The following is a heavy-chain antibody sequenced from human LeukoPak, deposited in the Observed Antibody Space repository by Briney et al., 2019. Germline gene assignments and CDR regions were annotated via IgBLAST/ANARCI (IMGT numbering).Heavy chain of an antibody. CDR2: ISAYNGNT. CDR3: ARGGHRRYYYTSGSAFDP. D-gene: IGHD3-10*01. Sequence: ASVKVSCKASGYTFTNYGISWVQQAPGQGLEWMGWISAYNGNTHYAQNLQGRVTMTTDTSTSTAYMELKSLRSDDTAVDYCARGGHRRYYYTSGSAFDPWGQGTLVTVSS. V-gene: IGHV1-18*01. CDR1: GYTFTNYG. J-gene: IGHJ5*02.